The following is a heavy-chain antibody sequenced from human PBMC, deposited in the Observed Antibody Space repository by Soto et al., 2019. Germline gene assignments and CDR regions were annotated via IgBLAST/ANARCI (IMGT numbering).Heavy chain of an antibody. J-gene: IGHJ6*02. Sequence: EVQLVESGGGLVQPGVSLRLSCAASGFTFSSYWMHWVRQAPGKGLVWVSRINSDGSSTSYADSVKGRFTISRDNAKNTLYLQMNSLRAEDTAVYYCARDIVVVVAATPRYYYYYGMDVWGQGTTVTVSS. CDR3: ARDIVVVVAATPRYYYYYGMDV. CDR2: INSDGSST. V-gene: IGHV3-74*01. D-gene: IGHD2-15*01. CDR1: GFTFSSYW.